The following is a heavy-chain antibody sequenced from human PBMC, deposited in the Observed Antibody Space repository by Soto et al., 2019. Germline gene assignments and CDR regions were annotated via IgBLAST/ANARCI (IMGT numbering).Heavy chain of an antibody. D-gene: IGHD1-26*01. J-gene: IGHJ6*02. CDR3: ARKRIVGANSYYYYGMDV. Sequence: SETLSLTCAVYGGSFSGYYWSWIRQPPGKGLERIGEINHSGSTNYNPSLKSRVTISVDTSKNQFSLKLSSVTAADTAVYYCARKRIVGANSYYYYGMDVWGQGTTVTVSS. CDR2: INHSGST. V-gene: IGHV4-34*01. CDR1: GGSFSGYY.